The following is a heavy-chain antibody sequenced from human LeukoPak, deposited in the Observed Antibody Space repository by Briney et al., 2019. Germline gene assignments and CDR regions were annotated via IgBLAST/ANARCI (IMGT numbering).Heavy chain of an antibody. Sequence: GGSLRLSCAASGITFSSYEMNWVRQAPGKGLEWVSCISSSGSTMYYADSVKGRFTISRDNAKNSLYLQMNSLRVEDTAVYYCARGFRDTAMFLDYWGQETLVTVSS. CDR3: ARGFRDTAMFLDY. CDR1: GITFSSYE. CDR2: ISSSGSTM. J-gene: IGHJ4*02. V-gene: IGHV3-48*03. D-gene: IGHD5-18*01.